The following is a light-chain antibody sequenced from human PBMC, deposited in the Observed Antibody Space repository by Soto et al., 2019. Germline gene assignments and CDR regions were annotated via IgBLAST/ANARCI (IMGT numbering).Light chain of an antibody. CDR2: RND. CDR1: RSNIGSNY. CDR3: AAWDESLSGYV. V-gene: IGLV1-47*01. Sequence: QSVLTQPPSASGTPGQRVTMSCSGSRSNIGSNYVYWYQQLPGTAPQLLIYRNDQRPSGVPDRFSGSKSDTSASLAISGLRSEDEADYYCAAWDESLSGYVFGTGTKVTVL. J-gene: IGLJ1*01.